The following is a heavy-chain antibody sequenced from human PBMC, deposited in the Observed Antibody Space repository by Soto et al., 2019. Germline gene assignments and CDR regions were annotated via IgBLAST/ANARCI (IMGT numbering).Heavy chain of an antibody. V-gene: IGHV3-30*18. CDR2: ISYDGSNE. J-gene: IGHJ4*02. CDR3: AKDKGVTAPKYYFDY. Sequence: QVQLVESGGGVVQPGRSLRLSCAASGFTFSSYNMHWVRQAPGKGLEWVAFISYDGSNEYYVDSVKGRFTISRDNSKNTLYLQMNSLRAADTAVYYCAKDKGVTAPKYYFDYWGQGTLVTVSS. D-gene: IGHD2-8*01. CDR1: GFTFSSYN.